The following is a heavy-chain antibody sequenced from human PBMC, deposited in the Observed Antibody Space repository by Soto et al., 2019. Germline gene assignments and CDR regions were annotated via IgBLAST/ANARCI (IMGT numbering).Heavy chain of an antibody. CDR2: ISYDGGNK. D-gene: IGHD2-2*01. CDR3: AREGPAAMNFYYGMDV. J-gene: IGHJ6*04. V-gene: IGHV3-30-3*01. Sequence: QVPLVESGGGVVQPGRSLRLSCAASGFTFSSYAMHWVRQAPGKGLEWVAVISYDGGNKYYADSVKGRFTISRDNSRNRLYLQMNSLRGEDTAVYYCAREGPAAMNFYYGMDVWGKGTTVIVSS. CDR1: GFTFSSYA.